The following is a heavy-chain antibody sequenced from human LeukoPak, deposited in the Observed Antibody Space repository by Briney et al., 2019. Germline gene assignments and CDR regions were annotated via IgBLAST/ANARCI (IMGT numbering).Heavy chain of an antibody. D-gene: IGHD6-13*01. V-gene: IGHV4-59*01. CDR1: GGSISSYY. CDR2: IYYSGST. Sequence: SETLSLTCTVSGGSISSYYWSWIRQPPGKGLEWIGYIYYSGSTNYNPSLKSRVTISVDTSKNQFSLKPSSVTAADTAVYYCARGGAAAGTRYYFDYWGQGTLVTVSS. J-gene: IGHJ4*02. CDR3: ARGGAAAGTRYYFDY.